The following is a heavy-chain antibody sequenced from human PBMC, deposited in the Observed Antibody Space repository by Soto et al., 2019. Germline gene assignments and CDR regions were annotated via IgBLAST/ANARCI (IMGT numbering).Heavy chain of an antibody. CDR2: MSGSGAST. Sequence: GGPPRLSCAASGFTFGSNAMSCLRQAPGKGLEWVSAMSGSGASTDYADPVKGRFTSARDNSKNSRYLQMSSLRAEDTAVYYCAKVPKNYYYYGMDVWGQGTTGTVAS. CDR3: AKVPKNYYYYGMDV. CDR1: GFTFGSNA. J-gene: IGHJ6*02. V-gene: IGHV3-23*01.